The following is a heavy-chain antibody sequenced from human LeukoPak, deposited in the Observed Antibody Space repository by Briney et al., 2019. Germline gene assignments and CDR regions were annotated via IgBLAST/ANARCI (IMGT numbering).Heavy chain of an antibody. CDR2: IYSGGNT. CDR1: GFTVNTNY. CDR3: TRYWGSGNAFDI. V-gene: IGHV3-53*01. D-gene: IGHD7-27*01. Sequence: PGGSPRLSCAASGFTVNTNYISWVRQAPGKGLEWVSIIYSGGNTYYADSVKGRFTISRDNSKNTLYLQMNTLRVEDTAMYYCTRYWGSGNAFDIWGQGTMVTVSS. J-gene: IGHJ3*02.